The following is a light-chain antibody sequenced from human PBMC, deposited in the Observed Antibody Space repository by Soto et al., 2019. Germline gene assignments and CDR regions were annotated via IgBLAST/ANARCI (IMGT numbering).Light chain of an antibody. J-gene: IGLJ2*01. CDR2: EVS. CDR3: AAWDDSLSGVI. Sequence: QSALTQPPSASGSPGQSVTISCTGTSSDVGAYNYVSWYQQHPGKAPKLMIFEVSKRPSGVPDRFSGSKSGNTASLTVSGLQAEDEADYYCAAWDDSLSGVIFGGGTQLTVL. CDR1: SSDVGAYNY. V-gene: IGLV2-8*01.